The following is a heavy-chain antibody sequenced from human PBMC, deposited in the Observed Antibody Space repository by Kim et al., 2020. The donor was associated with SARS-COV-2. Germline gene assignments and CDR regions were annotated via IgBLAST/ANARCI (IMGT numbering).Heavy chain of an antibody. V-gene: IGHV5-51*01. D-gene: IGHD3-9*01. Sequence: GESLKISCKGSGYSFTNYWIGWVRQMPGKGLEYMGIIYLGDSDTRYSPSFQGQVTISADKSISTAYLQWSSLKASDTAMYYCARLTAYPSFYYYSYAMDVWGQGTTVTVSS. J-gene: IGHJ6*02. CDR1: GYSFTNYW. CDR2: IYLGDSDT. CDR3: ARLTAYPSFYYYSYAMDV.